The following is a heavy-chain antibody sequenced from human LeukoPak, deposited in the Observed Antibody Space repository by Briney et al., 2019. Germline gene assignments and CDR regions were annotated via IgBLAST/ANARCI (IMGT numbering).Heavy chain of an antibody. Sequence: SETLSLTCTVSGGSISSGGHYWSWIRQHPGKGLEWIGYIYYSGSTYYNPSLKSRVTISVDTSKNQFSLKLSSVTAADTAVYYCARGYDYGEIDYWGQGTLVTVSS. J-gene: IGHJ4*02. V-gene: IGHV4-31*03. CDR1: GGSISSGGHY. CDR3: ARGYDYGEIDY. D-gene: IGHD4-17*01. CDR2: IYYSGST.